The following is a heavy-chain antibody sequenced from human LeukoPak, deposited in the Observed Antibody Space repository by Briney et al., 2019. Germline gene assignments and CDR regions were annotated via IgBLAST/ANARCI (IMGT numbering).Heavy chain of an antibody. CDR3: ARAVYYYDSQYI. D-gene: IGHD3-22*01. Sequence: SETLSLTCTVSGGSISSGSYYWSWIRQPAGKGLEWIGRIYTSGSTNYNPSLKSRVTISVDTSKNQFSLKLSSVTAADTAVYYCARAVYYYDSQYIWGQGTMDTVSS. V-gene: IGHV4-61*02. J-gene: IGHJ3*02. CDR2: IYTSGST. CDR1: GGSISSGSYY.